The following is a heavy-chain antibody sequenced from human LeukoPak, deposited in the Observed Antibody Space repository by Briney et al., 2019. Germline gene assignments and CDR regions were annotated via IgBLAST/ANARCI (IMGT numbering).Heavy chain of an antibody. V-gene: IGHV1-46*01. CDR2: INTSGGRT. Sequence: ASVKVSCKASGYTFRNYYMHWVRQAPGQGLEWMGIINTSGGRTSYAQKFQGRVTMTGDTSISTAYMDLSRLRSDDTAVYYCARHGRFYDAFDIWGQGTMVTVSS. CDR3: ARHGRFYDAFDI. CDR1: GYTFRNYY. D-gene: IGHD3-3*01. J-gene: IGHJ3*02.